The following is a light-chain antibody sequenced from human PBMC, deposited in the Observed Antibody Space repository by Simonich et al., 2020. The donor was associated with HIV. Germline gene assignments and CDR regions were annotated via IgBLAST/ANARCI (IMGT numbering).Light chain of an antibody. CDR2: WAA. J-gene: IGKJ1*01. CDR3: QQDYSTPWT. Sequence: DIVMTQSPGSLDGSLGERATTNGKSSQSVLYSTNTKNYLAWYQQKPGQPPKLLIYWAATRKSGVPDRLRGSGSGTDSASRISTLQAEDVGVYDRQQDYSTPWTFGQGTKVEIK. V-gene: IGKV4-1*01. CDR1: QSVLYSTNTKNY.